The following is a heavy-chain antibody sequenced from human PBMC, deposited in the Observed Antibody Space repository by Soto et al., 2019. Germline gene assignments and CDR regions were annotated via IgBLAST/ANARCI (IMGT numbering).Heavy chain of an antibody. CDR1: GGSVSNGSYY. J-gene: IGHJ5*01. V-gene: IGHV4-61*01. Sequence: SETLSLTCTVSGGSVSNGSYYWSWIRQPPGKGLEWIGYIYYSGSTNYNPSLKSQVTISVDTSKNQFSLKLSSVTAADKAVYYCARLPFLSGYFDSWGQGTMVTVSS. CDR2: IYYSGST. D-gene: IGHD3-3*01. CDR3: ARLPFLSGYFDS.